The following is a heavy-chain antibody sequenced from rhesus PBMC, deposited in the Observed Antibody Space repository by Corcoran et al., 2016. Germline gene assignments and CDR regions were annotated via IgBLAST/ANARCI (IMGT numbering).Heavy chain of an antibody. J-gene: IGHJ4*01. D-gene: IGHD6-31*01. CDR3: ARDRAAAGRFDY. Sequence: QVQLQESGPGVVKPSETLSLTCAVSGGSISGGYDWSWIRQPPGKGLEWIGYIYGSRGSTNYNPSLKNRVTILKDASKNEFSLKLSSVTAADTAGYYCARDRAAAGRFDYWGQGVLVTVSS. CDR2: IYGSRGST. V-gene: IGHV4-76*01. CDR1: GGSISGGYD.